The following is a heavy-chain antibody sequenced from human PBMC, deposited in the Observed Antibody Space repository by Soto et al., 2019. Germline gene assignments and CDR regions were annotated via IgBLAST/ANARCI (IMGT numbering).Heavy chain of an antibody. CDR3: ARGGAYGDYRSDY. V-gene: IGHV3-74*01. J-gene: IGHJ4*02. CDR1: GFAFSIYW. D-gene: IGHD4-17*01. CDR2: INAGGNYT. Sequence: PGGSLRLSCAASGFAFSIYWMNWVRQVPGKGLVWVSRINAGGNYTSNADFVKGRFTVSRNNAKNTLYLQMDSLSPKDTAVYFCARGGAYGDYRSDYWGQGALVTVS.